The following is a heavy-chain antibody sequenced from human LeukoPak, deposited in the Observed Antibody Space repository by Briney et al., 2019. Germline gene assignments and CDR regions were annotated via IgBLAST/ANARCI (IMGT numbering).Heavy chain of an antibody. CDR1: GFTFSSYV. J-gene: IGHJ5*01. V-gene: IGHV3-30*04. CDR2: ISYDGSNE. Sequence: GGSLRLSCAASGFTFSSYVMHWVRQAPGKGLEWVAIISYDGSNEYYADSVKGRFTISRDNSKNTLYLQMNSLRAEDTAVYYCAKENRVVPSAAEYNWFDSWGQGTLVTVSS. CDR3: AKENRVVPSAAEYNWFDS. D-gene: IGHD2-2*01.